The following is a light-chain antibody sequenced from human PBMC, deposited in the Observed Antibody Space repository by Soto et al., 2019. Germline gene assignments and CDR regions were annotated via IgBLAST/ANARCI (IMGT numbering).Light chain of an antibody. J-gene: IGKJ1*01. CDR2: GAS. V-gene: IGKV3-20*01. CDR1: QSVSSNY. Sequence: EIVLTQSPGTLSLSPGERATLSCRASQSVSSNYLAWYQQKPGQAPRLLIYGASSRATGIPDRFSGSGSWTDFTLTIRRLEPEDFAVYYCQQYGSSYPWTFGQGTKVEIK. CDR3: QQYGSSYPWT.